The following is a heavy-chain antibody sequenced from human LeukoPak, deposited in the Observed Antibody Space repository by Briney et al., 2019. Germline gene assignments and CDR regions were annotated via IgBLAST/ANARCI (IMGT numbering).Heavy chain of an antibody. Sequence: GGSLRVSCAASGFTFSSYTMNWVRQAPGKGLEWVSYISTGGSISYADSVKGRFTISRDNAKNSLYLQMNSLRDEDTAVYYCARMIDYNYGYAFDFWGQGTLVTVSS. V-gene: IGHV3-48*02. CDR2: ISTGGSI. J-gene: IGHJ4*02. CDR3: ARMIDYNYGYAFDF. CDR1: GFTFSSYT. D-gene: IGHD5-18*01.